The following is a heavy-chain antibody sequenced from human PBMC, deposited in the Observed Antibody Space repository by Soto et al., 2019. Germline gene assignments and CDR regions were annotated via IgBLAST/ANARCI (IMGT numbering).Heavy chain of an antibody. J-gene: IGHJ4*02. D-gene: IGHD6-19*01. CDR1: GFTFSSYA. CDR2: ISYDGSNK. Sequence: QVQLVESGGGVVQPGRSLRLSCAASGFTFSSYALHWVRQAPGKGLDWVAVISYDGSNKYYADSVKGRFTISRDNSKNTLYLQTNSLRAEDTAVYYCASPVLAVAGPEYYFDYWGQGTLVTVSS. V-gene: IGHV3-30-3*01. CDR3: ASPVLAVAGPEYYFDY.